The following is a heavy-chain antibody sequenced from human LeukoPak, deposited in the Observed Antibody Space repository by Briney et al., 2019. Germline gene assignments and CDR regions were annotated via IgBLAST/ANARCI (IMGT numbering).Heavy chain of an antibody. CDR3: ARVPKAVITFGGVIAPDYGMDV. Sequence: GGSLRLSCAASGFTVSSNYMSWVRQAPGKGLEWVSVIYSSGSTYYADSVKGRFTISRDNSKNTLHLQMNTLRAEDTAVYYCARVPKAVITFGGVIAPDYGMDVWGQGTTVTVSS. CDR1: GFTVSSNY. CDR2: IYSSGST. V-gene: IGHV3-53*01. D-gene: IGHD3-16*02. J-gene: IGHJ6*02.